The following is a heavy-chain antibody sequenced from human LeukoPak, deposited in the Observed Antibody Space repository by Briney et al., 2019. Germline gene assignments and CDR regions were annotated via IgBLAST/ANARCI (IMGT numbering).Heavy chain of an antibody. V-gene: IGHV3-23*01. CDR3: AKGAYCGGDCYFYYYYYMDV. J-gene: IGHJ6*03. CDR1: GFTFSSYA. Sequence: GGSLRLSCAASGFTFSSYAMSWVRQAPGKGLEWVSAISGSGGSTYYADSVKGRFTIPRDNSKNTLYLQMNSLRAEDTAVYYCAKGAYCGGDCYFYYYYYMDVWGKGATVTVSS. CDR2: ISGSGGST. D-gene: IGHD2-21*02.